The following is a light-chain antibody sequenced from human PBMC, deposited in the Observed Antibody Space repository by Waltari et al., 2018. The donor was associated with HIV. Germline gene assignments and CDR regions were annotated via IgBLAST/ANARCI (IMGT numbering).Light chain of an antibody. Sequence: EIVMTQSPATLSVSPGERATLSCRASQSVSSNLAGYQQKPGQAPGLLMYGAFTRATGIPARFRGGGSGTEFTLTITSLQSEDFAVYYCQQYNNWPTWTFGQGTKVEIK. CDR3: QQYNNWPTWT. CDR2: GAF. CDR1: QSVSSN. V-gene: IGKV3-15*01. J-gene: IGKJ1*01.